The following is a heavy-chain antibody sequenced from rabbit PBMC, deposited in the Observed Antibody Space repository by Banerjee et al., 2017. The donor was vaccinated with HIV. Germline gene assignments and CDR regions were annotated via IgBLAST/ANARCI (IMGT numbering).Heavy chain of an antibody. D-gene: IGHD6-1*01. CDR2: IYTGSSGST. J-gene: IGHJ3*01. CDR3: VRDDAGYGYATTHLDL. V-gene: IGHV1S40*01. CDR1: GFSFSSGYD. Sequence: QQLVESGGGLVKPGASLTLTCTASGFSFSSGYDMCWVRQAPGKGLEWIGIIYTGSSGSTSYASWAKGRFTISKTSSTTVTLQVTSLTAADTATYFCVRDDAGYGYATTHLDLWGPGTLVTVS.